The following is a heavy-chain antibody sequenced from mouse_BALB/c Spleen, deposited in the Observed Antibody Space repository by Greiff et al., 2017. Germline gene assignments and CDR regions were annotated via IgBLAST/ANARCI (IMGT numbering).Heavy chain of an antibody. CDR3: ARCGAGGSIYAMDY. Sequence: QVQLKESGAELVRPGSSVKISCKASGYAFSSYWMNWVKQRPGQGLEWIGQIYPGDGDTNYNGKFKGKTTLTADKSSSTAYMQLSSLASEDSAVYCCARCGAGGSIYAMDYGGQGTSVTVSS. J-gene: IGHJ4*01. CDR1: GYAFSSYW. CDR2: IYPGDGDT. V-gene: IGHV1-80*01. D-gene: IGHD1-1*02.